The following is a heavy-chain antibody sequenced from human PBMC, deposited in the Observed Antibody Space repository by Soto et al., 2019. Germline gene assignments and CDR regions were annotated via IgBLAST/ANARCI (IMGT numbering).Heavy chain of an antibody. CDR2: ISGSGGNT. D-gene: IGHD2-8*01. CDR1: GFTFSSYA. V-gene: IGHV3-23*01. Sequence: LRLSCAASGFTFSSYAMSWVRQAPGKGLEWVSAISGSGGNTYYADSVKGRFTISRDNPMDTVYLQMNSLRAEDTAVYYCAKDPRDIVLRNWFDPWGQGTLVTVSS. CDR3: AKDPRDIVLRNWFDP. J-gene: IGHJ5*02.